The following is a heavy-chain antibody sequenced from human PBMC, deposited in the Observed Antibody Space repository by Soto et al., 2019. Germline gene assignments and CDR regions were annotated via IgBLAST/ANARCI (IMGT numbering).Heavy chain of an antibody. V-gene: IGHV3-48*03. J-gene: IGHJ6*02. D-gene: IGHD3-9*01. CDR3: ARGRYALGV. CDR1: GFNVGDYE. Sequence: GGSLRLSCAASGFNVGDYEMNWVRQAPGKELEWISMITSGGTVFYYADSVRGRFAISRDDTENSLHLQMNSLRVEDTAMYYCARGRYALGVWGQGTTVTVSS. CDR2: ITSGGTVF.